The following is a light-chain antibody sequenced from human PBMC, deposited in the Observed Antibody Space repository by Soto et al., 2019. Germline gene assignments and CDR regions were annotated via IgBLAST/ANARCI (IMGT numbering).Light chain of an antibody. J-gene: IGLJ3*02. Sequence: QSVLTQSPSASASLGASVKLTCTLSSGHSSYAIAWHQQQPEKGPRYLMKLNSDGSHSKGDGIPDRFSGSSSGAERYFTISSLQSEDEADYYCQTWGSGIPWVFGGGTQLTVL. CDR1: SGHSSYA. CDR2: LNSDGSH. CDR3: QTWGSGIPWV. V-gene: IGLV4-69*01.